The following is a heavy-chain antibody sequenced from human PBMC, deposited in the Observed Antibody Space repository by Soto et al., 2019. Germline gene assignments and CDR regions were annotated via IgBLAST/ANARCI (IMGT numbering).Heavy chain of an antibody. CDR3: AREVMVVTAAFDI. D-gene: IGHD2-21*02. J-gene: IGHJ3*02. Sequence: SETLSLTCTVSGGSIRSGDYYWIWIRQPPGKGLEWIGYIYYSGSTYYNPSLKSRVTISVDTSKNQFSLKLSSVTAADTAVYYCAREVMVVTAAFDIWGQGTMVTVSS. CDR1: GGSIRSGDYY. CDR2: IYYSGST. V-gene: IGHV4-30-4*01.